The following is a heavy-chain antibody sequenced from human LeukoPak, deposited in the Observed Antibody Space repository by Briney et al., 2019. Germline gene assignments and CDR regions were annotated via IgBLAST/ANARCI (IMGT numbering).Heavy chain of an antibody. Sequence: ASVKVSCKASGGTFSSYAISWVRQAPGQGLEWMGGIIPIFGTANYAQKFQGRVTITTDESTSTAYMELSSLRSEDTAVYYCARMGEGIYDYGDYWGQGTLVTVSS. CDR2: IIPIFGTA. CDR3: ARMGEGIYDYGDY. V-gene: IGHV1-69*05. D-gene: IGHD3-16*01. J-gene: IGHJ4*02. CDR1: GGTFSSYA.